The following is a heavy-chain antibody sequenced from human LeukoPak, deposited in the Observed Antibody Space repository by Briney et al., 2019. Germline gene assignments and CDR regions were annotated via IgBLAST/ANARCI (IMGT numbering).Heavy chain of an antibody. D-gene: IGHD6-13*01. CDR1: GFTFSSYS. Sequence: GGSLRLSCAASGFTFSSYSMNWVRQAPGKGLEWVSYISNSSSTIYYADSVKGRFTISRDNAKNSLYLQMNSLRAEDTAVYYCARDAIAAAGTRGIGPWYFDLWGRGTLVTVSS. J-gene: IGHJ2*01. CDR2: ISNSSSTI. CDR3: ARDAIAAAGTRGIGPWYFDL. V-gene: IGHV3-48*01.